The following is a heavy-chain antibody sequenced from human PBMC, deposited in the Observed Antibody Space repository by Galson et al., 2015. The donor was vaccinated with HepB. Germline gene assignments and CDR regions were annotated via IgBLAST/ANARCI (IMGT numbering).Heavy chain of an antibody. D-gene: IGHD3-22*01. Sequence: SVKVSCKASGYTFTSYGINWVRQAPGQGLEWMGWISAYNGNTNYAQKLQGRVTMTTDTSTSTAYMELRSLRSDDTAVYYCARSVTYYYDSSGYMDWGQGTLVTVSS. CDR2: ISAYNGNT. CDR1: GYTFTSYG. V-gene: IGHV1-18*04. J-gene: IGHJ4*02. CDR3: ARSVTYYYDSSGYMD.